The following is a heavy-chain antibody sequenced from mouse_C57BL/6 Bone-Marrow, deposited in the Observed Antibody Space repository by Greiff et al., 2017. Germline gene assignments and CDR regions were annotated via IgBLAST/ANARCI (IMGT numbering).Heavy chain of an antibody. CDR3: TTRIYYYGSSYGAMDY. CDR1: GFNIKDDY. CDR2: IDPENGDT. V-gene: IGHV14-4*01. J-gene: IGHJ4*01. D-gene: IGHD1-1*01. Sequence: EVQLQQSGAELVRPGASVKLSCTASGFNIKDDYMHWVKQRPEQGLEWIGWIDPENGDTEYASKFQGKATITAYTSSNTAYLQLSSLTSEDTAVYYCTTRIYYYGSSYGAMDYWGQGTSVTVSS.